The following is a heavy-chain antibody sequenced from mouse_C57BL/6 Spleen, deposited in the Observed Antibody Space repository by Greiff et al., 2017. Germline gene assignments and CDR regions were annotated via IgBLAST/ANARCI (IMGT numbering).Heavy chain of an antibody. Sequence: EVHLVESGGGLVKPGGSLKLSCAASGFTFSDYGMHWVRQAPEKGLEWVAYISSGSSTIYYADTVKGRFTISRDNAKNTLFLRMTRLRSEDTAMYYCARSHYYGSSKGYFDVWGTGTTVTVSS. CDR1: GFTFSDYG. D-gene: IGHD1-1*01. CDR3: ARSHYYGSSKGYFDV. V-gene: IGHV5-17*01. J-gene: IGHJ1*03. CDR2: ISSGSSTI.